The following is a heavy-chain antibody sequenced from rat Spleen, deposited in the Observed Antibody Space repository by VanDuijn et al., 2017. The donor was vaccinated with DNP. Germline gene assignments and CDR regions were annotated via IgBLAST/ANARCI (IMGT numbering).Heavy chain of an antibody. V-gene: IGHV3-1*01. D-gene: IGHD1-4*01. Sequence: EVQLQESGPGLVKPSQSLSLTCSVTAYSITTHYWGWIRKFPGNKMEWVGHINYSGSTSYNPSLKGRISITSDTSKNQFFLQVNSVTTEDTATYYCARWPGYNPPYAMDAWGQGTSVTVSS. J-gene: IGHJ4*01. CDR2: INYSGST. CDR3: ARWPGYNPPYAMDA. CDR1: AYSITTHY.